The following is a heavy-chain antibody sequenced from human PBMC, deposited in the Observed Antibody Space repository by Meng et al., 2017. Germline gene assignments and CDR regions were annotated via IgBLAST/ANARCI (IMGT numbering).Heavy chain of an antibody. CDR1: GFTFSDYY. V-gene: IGHV3-11*04. CDR3: ARDSLGYCSSTSCHY. Sequence: GESLKISCAASGFTFSDYYMSWIRQAPGKGLECVSYISSSGSTIYYADSVKGRFTISRDNAKNSLYLQMNSLRAEDTAVYYCARDSLGYCSSTSCHYWGQGTLVTVSS. J-gene: IGHJ4*02. D-gene: IGHD2-2*01. CDR2: ISSSGSTI.